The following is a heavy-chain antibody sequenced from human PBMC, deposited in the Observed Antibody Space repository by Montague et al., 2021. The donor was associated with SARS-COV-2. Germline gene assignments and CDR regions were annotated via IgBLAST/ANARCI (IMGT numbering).Heavy chain of an antibody. CDR3: ASHPVFQHLYS. CDR2: IHHTGIT. Sequence: SETLSLTCAVSGASVSSINWWTLVRQPPGRVLWLIAEIHHTGITNCNPSLSSRVSTSLDTSRNQFSLTLNSVTAADTAIYYRASHPVFQHLYSWGQGTLVSVSS. J-gene: IGHJ4*02. D-gene: IGHD6-13*01. V-gene: IGHV4-4*02. CDR1: GASVSSINW.